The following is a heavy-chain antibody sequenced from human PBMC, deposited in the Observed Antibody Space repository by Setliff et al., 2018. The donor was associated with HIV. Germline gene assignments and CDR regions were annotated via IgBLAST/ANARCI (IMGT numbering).Heavy chain of an antibody. CDR2: INPSGGST. Sequence: ASVKVSCKASGHTFANSYLHWVRQAPGQGLEWMGIINPSGGSTNYAQKFQDRVTMTRDTSTTTVYMDLRSLRSEDTAVYYCARARGRLSDFDIWGQGTMVTVSS. D-gene: IGHD3-10*01. CDR3: ARARGRLSDFDI. V-gene: IGHV1-46*01. CDR1: GHTFANSY. J-gene: IGHJ3*02.